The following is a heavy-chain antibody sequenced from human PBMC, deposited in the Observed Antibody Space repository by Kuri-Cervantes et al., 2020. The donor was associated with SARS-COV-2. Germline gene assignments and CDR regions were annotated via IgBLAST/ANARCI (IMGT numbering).Heavy chain of an antibody. V-gene: IGHV3-30-3*01. CDR1: GFTFNNYA. J-gene: IGHJ6*02. CDR2: TSYDGSTK. CDR3: ARGVEVPKLYYYYDMDV. D-gene: IGHD2-2*01. Sequence: GESLKISCAASGFTFNNYAMHWVRQTPGEGLEWVAITSYDGSTKYYADSVKGRFTISRDNSKNTLYLQVKSLRAEDTAVYYCARGVEVPKLYYYYDMDVWGQGTTVTVSS.